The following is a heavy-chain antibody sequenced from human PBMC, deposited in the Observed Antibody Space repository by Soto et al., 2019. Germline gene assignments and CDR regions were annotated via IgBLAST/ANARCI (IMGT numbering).Heavy chain of an antibody. J-gene: IGHJ4*02. Sequence: SETLSLTCTVSGGSVSSSSYYWGWIRQPPGKGLEWIGSIYYSGSTYYNPSLKSRVTISVDTSKNQFSLKLSSVTAADTAVYYCARHAVRSSGFTDYWGQGTLVTVSS. V-gene: IGHV4-39*01. CDR3: ARHAVRSSGFTDY. D-gene: IGHD6-19*01. CDR2: IYYSGST. CDR1: GGSVSSSSYY.